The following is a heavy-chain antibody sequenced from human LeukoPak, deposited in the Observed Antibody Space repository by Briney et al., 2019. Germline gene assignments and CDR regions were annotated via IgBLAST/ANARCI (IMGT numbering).Heavy chain of an antibody. J-gene: IGHJ4*02. CDR2: FDPEDGET. CDR1: GYTLTELS. D-gene: IGHD3-10*01. V-gene: IGHV1-24*01. Sequence: ASVKVSCKVSGYTLTELSMHWVRQAPGKGLEWMGGFDPEDGETIYAQKFQGRVTMTEDTSTDTAYMELSSLRSEDTAVYYCATELTYYYGSGSPGPLVYWGQGTLVTVSS. CDR3: ATELTYYYGSGSPGPLVY.